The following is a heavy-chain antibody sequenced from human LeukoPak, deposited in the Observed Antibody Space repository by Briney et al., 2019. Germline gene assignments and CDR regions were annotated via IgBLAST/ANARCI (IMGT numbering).Heavy chain of an antibody. V-gene: IGHV1-69*06. CDR1: GGTFSSYA. J-gene: IGHJ4*02. D-gene: IGHD6-19*01. Sequence: SVKVYCKPSGGTFSSYAISWVRQAPGQGLEWRGGIIPIFGTANYAQKFQSRVTITADKSTSTAYMELSSLRSEDTAVYYCARYSSGWYYFDYWGQGTLATVSS. CDR2: IIPIFGTA. CDR3: ARYSSGWYYFDY.